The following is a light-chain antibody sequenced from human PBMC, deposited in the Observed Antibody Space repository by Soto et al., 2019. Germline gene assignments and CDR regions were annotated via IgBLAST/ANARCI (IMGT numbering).Light chain of an antibody. J-gene: IGKJ1*01. CDR2: AAS. CDR1: QSISSY. Sequence: DIQMTQSPSSLSASVGDRVTITCRASQSISSYLNWYQHKPGKAPKLLIYAASSLQTGVPSRFSGSRSGTDFALTISSLQRDDFATYYCQQTDSPPDTFGQGTKVDIK. CDR3: QQTDSPPDT. V-gene: IGKV1-39*01.